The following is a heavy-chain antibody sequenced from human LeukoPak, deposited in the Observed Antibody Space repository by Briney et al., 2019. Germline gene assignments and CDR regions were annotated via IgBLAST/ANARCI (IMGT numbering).Heavy chain of an antibody. CDR3: ARIPHKPSYYYDSSGYLGWFDY. V-gene: IGHV1-2*02. Sequence: ASVKVSCKASGYTFTGYYMHWVRPAPGQGLEWMGWINPNSGGTNYAQKFQGRVTMTRDTSISTAYMELSRLRSDDTAVYYCARIPHKPSYYYDSSGYLGWFDYWGQGTLVTVSS. CDR1: GYTFTGYY. CDR2: INPNSGGT. J-gene: IGHJ4*02. D-gene: IGHD3-22*01.